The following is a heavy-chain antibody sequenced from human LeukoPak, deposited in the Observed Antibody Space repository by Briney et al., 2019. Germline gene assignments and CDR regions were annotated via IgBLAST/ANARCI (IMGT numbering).Heavy chain of an antibody. CDR3: ARTYGSGSSRANWFDP. D-gene: IGHD3-10*01. Sequence: NPPETLSLTCTVSGGSISSYYWSWIRQPPGKGLEWIGYIYYSGSTNYNPSLKSRVTISVDTSKNQFSLKLSSVTAADTAVYYCARTYGSGSSRANWFDPWGQGTLVTVSS. V-gene: IGHV4-59*01. CDR1: GGSISSYY. J-gene: IGHJ5*02. CDR2: IYYSGST.